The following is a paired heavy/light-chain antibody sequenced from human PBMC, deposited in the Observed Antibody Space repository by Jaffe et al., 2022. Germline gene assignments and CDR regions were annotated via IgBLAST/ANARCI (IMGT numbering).Heavy chain of an antibody. CDR1: GGPISSYS. Sequence: QVQLQESGPGLVKPSETLSLTCTVSGGPISSYSWNWIRQPPGKGLEWIGYIHYSGSTNYNPSLKSRVTISLDTSKKQFSLKLTSVTAADTAVYYCARDGGDYVDYWGQGTLVIVSS. J-gene: IGHJ4*02. CDR2: IHYSGST. V-gene: IGHV4-59*01. CDR3: ARDGGDYVDY.
Light chain of an antibody. CDR3: QTWGTGIRV. CDR1: SGHSRYA. V-gene: IGLV4-69*01. J-gene: IGLJ2*01. CDR2: LNSDGSH. Sequence: QLVLTQSPSASASLGTSVKLTCTLSSGHSRYAIAWHQQQPEKGPRYLMKLNSDGSHIRGDGISDRFSGSSSGAERYLTISSLQSEDEADYYCQTWGTGIRVFGGGTKLTVL.